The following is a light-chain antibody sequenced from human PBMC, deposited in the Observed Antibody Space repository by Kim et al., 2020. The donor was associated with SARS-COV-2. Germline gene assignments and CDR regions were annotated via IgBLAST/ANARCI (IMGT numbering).Light chain of an antibody. J-gene: IGKJ5*01. CDR1: HGVSSSY. V-gene: IGKV3-20*01. CDR2: GAS. CDR3: QQYGNLIT. Sequence: LSPGERATLSCRASHGVSSSYLAWYQQNPGQAPRLLIYGASSRATGIPDSFSGSGSGTDFTLTISRLEPEDSAVYYCQQYGNLITFGQGTRLEIK.